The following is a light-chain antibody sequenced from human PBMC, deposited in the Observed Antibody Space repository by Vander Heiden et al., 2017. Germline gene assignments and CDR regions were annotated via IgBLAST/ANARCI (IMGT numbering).Light chain of an antibody. CDR3: QQCRSYPRT. J-gene: IGKJ2*01. V-gene: IGKV1-13*02. CDR1: QGIISA. Sequence: GARVTITCRASQGIISALAWYQQKPGKRPELLIYDATSLETGVPLRFSGSGSGTDFTLTISSLQPEDAATYFCQQCRSYPRTFGQGTKLEIK. CDR2: DAT.